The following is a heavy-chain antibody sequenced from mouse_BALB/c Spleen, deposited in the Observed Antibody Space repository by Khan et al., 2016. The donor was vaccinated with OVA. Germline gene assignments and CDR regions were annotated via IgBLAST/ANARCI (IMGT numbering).Heavy chain of an antibody. J-gene: IGHJ3*01. CDR2: INPYNDYT. CDR1: GYTFTDHH. CDR3: ARAWGLRRNAWFSY. Sequence: QLQQSGAELVRPGASVKISCKAFGYTFTDHHISWVKQRPGQGLDWIAYINPYNDYTNYNQKFKGKATLTVDTSSSTAYMELSSLTSEDSAVHYFARAWGLRRNAWFSYWGQGTLVTVSA. V-gene: IGHV1S45*01.